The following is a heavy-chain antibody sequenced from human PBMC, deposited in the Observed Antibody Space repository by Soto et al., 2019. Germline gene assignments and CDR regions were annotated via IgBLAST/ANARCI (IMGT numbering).Heavy chain of an antibody. J-gene: IGHJ5*02. CDR1: GYTFTIYD. D-gene: IGHD3-3*01. V-gene: IGHV1-8*01. CDR3: ARGRITIFGVVITWFDP. CDR2: MNPNSGNT. Sequence: ASVKVACKASGYTFTIYDINWVLQATGQGLEWMGWMNPNSGNTGYAQKFQGRVTMTRNTSISTAYMELSSLRSEDTAVYYCARGRITIFGVVITWFDPWGQGTLVTVSS.